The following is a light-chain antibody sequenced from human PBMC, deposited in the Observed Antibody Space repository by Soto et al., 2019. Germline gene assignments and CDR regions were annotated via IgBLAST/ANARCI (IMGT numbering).Light chain of an antibody. V-gene: IGKV1-5*01. Sequence: DIQVTQSPSTLSASVGDRVTITCRASEVITNRLAWYQQKPGKAPKVLIYDASNLESGVPSRFSGSRSGTEFILTISSLQPDDFATYYCQQYERFWWAFGQGTKVDIK. CDR3: QQYERFWWA. CDR1: EVITNR. J-gene: IGKJ1*01. CDR2: DAS.